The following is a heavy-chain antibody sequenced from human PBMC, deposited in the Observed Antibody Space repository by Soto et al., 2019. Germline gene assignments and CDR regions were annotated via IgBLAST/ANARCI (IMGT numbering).Heavy chain of an antibody. V-gene: IGHV3-30*03. CDR1: GFTFSSYG. Sequence: QVQVVESGGGVVQPGRSLRLSCAASGFTFSSYGMHWVRQAPGKGLEWVAVISYDGSDKYYVDSVKGRFTISRDNSKDALSLQINSPRTEDTAVYYCAFNRNAMHYYYGMDVWGQGTTVTVSS. J-gene: IGHJ6*02. CDR3: AFNRNAMHYYYGMDV. D-gene: IGHD2-2*01. CDR2: ISYDGSDK.